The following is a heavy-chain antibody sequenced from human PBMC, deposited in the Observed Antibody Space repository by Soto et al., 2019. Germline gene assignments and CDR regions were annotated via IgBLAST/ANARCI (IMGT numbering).Heavy chain of an antibody. CDR1: GFTFSSYW. CDR3: ARVVYVLRFLDWSSFDY. Sequence: PGGSLRLSCAASGFTFSSYWMSWVRQAPGKGLEWVANIKQDGSEKYYVDSVKGRFTISRDNAKNSLYLQMNSLRAEDTAAYYCARVVYVLRFLDWSSFDYWGQGTLVTVSS. V-gene: IGHV3-7*01. D-gene: IGHD3-3*01. J-gene: IGHJ4*02. CDR2: IKQDGSEK.